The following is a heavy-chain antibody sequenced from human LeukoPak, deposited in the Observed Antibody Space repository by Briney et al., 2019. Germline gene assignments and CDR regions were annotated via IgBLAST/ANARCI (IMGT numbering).Heavy chain of an antibody. V-gene: IGHV3-30*02. CDR3: AKDRAPGYCSSTSCRRFWDY. J-gene: IGHJ4*02. Sequence: PGGSLRLSCAASGFTFSSYGMHWVRQAPGKGLEWVAFIRYDGSNKYYADSVKGRFTISRDNSKNTLYLQMNSLRAEDTAVYYCAKDRAPGYCSSTSCRRFWDYWGQGTLVTVSS. D-gene: IGHD2-2*01. CDR2: IRYDGSNK. CDR1: GFTFSSYG.